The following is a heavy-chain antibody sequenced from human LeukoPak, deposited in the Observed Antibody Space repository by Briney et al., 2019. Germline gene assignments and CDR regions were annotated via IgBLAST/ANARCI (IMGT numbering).Heavy chain of an antibody. CDR2: ISSIDGST. CDR1: GFTFSSYC. CDR3: ARRAGAYSHPYDY. V-gene: IGHV3-23*01. J-gene: IGHJ4*02. D-gene: IGHD4/OR15-4a*01. Sequence: PGGSLRLSCAASGFTFSSYCMSWVRQPPGKGLEWVSGISSIDGSTYYADSVKGRFTVSRDNSKTTLYLQMNSLRAEDTAVYYCARRAGAYSHPYDYWGQGTLVTVSS.